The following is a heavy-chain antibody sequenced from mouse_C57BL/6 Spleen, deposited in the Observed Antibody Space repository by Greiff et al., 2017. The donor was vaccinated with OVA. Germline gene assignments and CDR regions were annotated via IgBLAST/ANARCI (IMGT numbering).Heavy chain of an antibody. Sequence: EVKLQESGGGLVKPGGSLKLSCAASGFTFSDYGMHWVRQAPEKGLEWVAYISSGSSTIYYADKVKGRFTISRDNAKNTLFLQMTSLKSEDTASYYCARSYYYAMDYWGQGTSVTVSS. CDR3: ARSYYYAMDY. CDR2: ISSGSSTI. V-gene: IGHV5-17*01. CDR1: GFTFSDYG. J-gene: IGHJ4*01.